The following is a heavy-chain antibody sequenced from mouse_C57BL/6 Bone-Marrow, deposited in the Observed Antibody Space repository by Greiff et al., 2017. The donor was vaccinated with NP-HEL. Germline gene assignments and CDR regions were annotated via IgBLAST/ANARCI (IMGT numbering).Heavy chain of an antibody. D-gene: IGHD2-3*01. CDR1: GYTFTSYW. J-gene: IGHJ2*01. CDR3: ARGGIDGYYDY. CDR2: IHPNSGST. Sequence: QVQLQQPGAELVKPGASVKLSCKASGYTFTSYWMHWVKQRPGQGLAWIGMIHPNSGSTNYNEKFKSKATLTVDKSSSTAYMQLSSLTSEDSAVYYCARGGIDGYYDYWGQGTTLTVSS. V-gene: IGHV1-64*01.